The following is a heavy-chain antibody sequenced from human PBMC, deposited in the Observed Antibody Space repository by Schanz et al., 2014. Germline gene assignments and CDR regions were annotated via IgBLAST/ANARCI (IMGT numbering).Heavy chain of an antibody. V-gene: IGHV3-23*04. D-gene: IGHD6-19*01. CDR2: ISGSGGST. J-gene: IGHJ6*03. Sequence: VQLVESGGGMVQPGGSLRLSCAASGFTFRNYGMSWVRQAPGQGLEWVSAISGSGGSTVYADSVKGRFTISRDNSNNTVFLQMNSLRAEDTAVYYCARDHQWLARYYMDVWGKGTTVTVSS. CDR1: GFTFRNYG. CDR3: ARDHQWLARYYMDV.